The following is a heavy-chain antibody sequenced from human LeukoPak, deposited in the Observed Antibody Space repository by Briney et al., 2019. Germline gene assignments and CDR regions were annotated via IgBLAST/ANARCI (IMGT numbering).Heavy chain of an antibody. CDR1: GGSISSYY. CDR3: ASGRGFSGYTFDY. CDR2: IYYSGST. Sequence: SETLSLTCTVSGGSISSYYWSWIRQPPGKGLEWIGYIYYSGSTNYNPFLKSRVTISVDTSKNQFSLKLSSVTAADTAVYYCASGRGFSGYTFDYWGQGIMVTVSS. J-gene: IGHJ4*02. V-gene: IGHV4-59*01. D-gene: IGHD5-12*01.